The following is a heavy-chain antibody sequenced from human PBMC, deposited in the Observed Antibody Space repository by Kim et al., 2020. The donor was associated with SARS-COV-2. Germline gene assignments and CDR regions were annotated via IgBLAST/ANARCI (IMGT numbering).Heavy chain of an antibody. CDR3: ARGTHGDYVWLNYYYMDV. CDR2: IWYDGSNK. J-gene: IGHJ6*03. V-gene: IGHV3-33*01. CDR1: GFTFSSYG. Sequence: GGSLRLSCAASGFTFSSYGMHWVRQAPGKGLEWVAVIWYDGSNKYYADSVKGRFTISRDNSKNTLYLQMNSLRAEDTAVYYCARGTHGDYVWLNYYYMDVWGNGTTVTVSS. D-gene: IGHD4-17*01.